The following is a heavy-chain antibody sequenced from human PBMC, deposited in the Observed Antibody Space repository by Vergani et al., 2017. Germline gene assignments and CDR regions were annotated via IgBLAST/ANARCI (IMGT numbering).Heavy chain of an antibody. CDR3: ARDQDYYGSGSYYRPYYYYGMDV. V-gene: IGHV3-11*01. Sequence: QVQLVESGGGVVQPGGSLRLSCAASGFTFSDYYMSWIRQAPGKGLEWVSYISSSGSTIYYADSVKGRFTISRDNAKNSLYLQMNSLRAEDTAVYYCARDQDYYGSGSYYRPYYYYGMDVWGQGP. CDR2: ISSSGSTI. CDR1: GFTFSDYY. J-gene: IGHJ6*02. D-gene: IGHD3-10*01.